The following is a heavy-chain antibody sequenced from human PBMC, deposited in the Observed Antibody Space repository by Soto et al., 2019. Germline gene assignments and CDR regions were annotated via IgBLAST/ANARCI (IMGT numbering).Heavy chain of an antibody. J-gene: IGHJ4*02. CDR2: ITSSSSTI. D-gene: IGHD2-2*02. CDR3: ARGRGYCSGISCYIDY. Sequence: EVQLVESGGGLVQSGGSLRLSCAASGFTFSSYSMYWVRQAPGKGLEWVSYITSSSSTIYYADSVKGRFTSSRDNAKNSRYVQMNSLRDEDTAVYYCARGRGYCSGISCYIDYWGQGILVTVSS. V-gene: IGHV3-48*02. CDR1: GFTFSSYS.